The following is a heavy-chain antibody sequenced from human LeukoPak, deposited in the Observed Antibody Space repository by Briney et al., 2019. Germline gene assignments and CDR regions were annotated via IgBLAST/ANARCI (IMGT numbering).Heavy chain of an antibody. CDR1: GFKLRNYW. J-gene: IGHJ4*02. V-gene: IGHV3-7*05. CDR2: INPDGSEK. Sequence: GGSLRLSCAASGFKLRNYWMSWARQAPGKGLEWVANINPDGSEKYSVDSVKGRFTISRDNAKNSLFLQMNSLRAEDTAVYYCVRVSGSYVYFDYWGQGTLVTVSS. D-gene: IGHD1-26*01. CDR3: VRVSGSYVYFDY.